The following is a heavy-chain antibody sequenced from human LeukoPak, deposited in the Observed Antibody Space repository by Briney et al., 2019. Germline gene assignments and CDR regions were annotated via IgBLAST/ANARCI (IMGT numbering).Heavy chain of an antibody. J-gene: IGHJ6*04. D-gene: IGHD3-10*01. CDR2: INHSGST. Sequence: SETLSLTCAVYGGSFSGYYWSWIRQPPGKGLEWIGEINHSGSTNYNPSLKSRVTISVDTSKNQFSLKLSSVTAADTAVDYCARGDTFLWFGELTQRYYYGMDVWGKGTTVTVSS. CDR3: ARGDTFLWFGELTQRYYYGMDV. V-gene: IGHV4-34*01. CDR1: GGSFSGYY.